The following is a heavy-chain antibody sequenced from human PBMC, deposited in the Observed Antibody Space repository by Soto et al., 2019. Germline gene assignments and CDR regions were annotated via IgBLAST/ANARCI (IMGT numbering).Heavy chain of an antibody. D-gene: IGHD6-6*01. J-gene: IGHJ5*02. CDR2: ISSSSSYI. CDR1: GFTFSSYS. CDR3: ARAYSSSSGFDP. V-gene: IGHV3-21*01. Sequence: GSLRLSCAASGFTFSSYSMNWVRQAPGKGLEWVSSISSSSSYIYYADSVKGRFTISRDNAKNSLYLQMNSLRAEDTAVYYCARAYSSSSGFDPWGQGTLVTVSS.